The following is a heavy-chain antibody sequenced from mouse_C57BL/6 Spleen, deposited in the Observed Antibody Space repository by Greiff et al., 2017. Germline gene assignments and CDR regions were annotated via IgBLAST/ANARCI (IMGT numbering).Heavy chain of an antibody. CDR1: GYTFTSYW. Sequence: QVQLQQPGAELVRPGTSVKLSCKASGYTFTSYWMHWVKQRPGQGLACIGVIDPSDSYTNYHPQFNRKATFTVDTSSRTDYRQHSSLTSEDSAVYYCARRGWDVGYFDYWGQGTTLTVSS. V-gene: IGHV1-59*01. CDR2: IDPSDSYT. CDR3: ARRGWDVGYFDY. D-gene: IGHD4-1*01. J-gene: IGHJ2*01.